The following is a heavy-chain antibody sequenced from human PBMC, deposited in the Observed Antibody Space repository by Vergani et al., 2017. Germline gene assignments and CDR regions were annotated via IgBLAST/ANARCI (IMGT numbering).Heavy chain of an antibody. CDR2: IYYSGST. J-gene: IGHJ4*02. V-gene: IGHV4-39*01. CDR1: GGSISSGGYY. CDR3: ARQGIAVAGTVFHFDY. Sequence: QVQLQESGPGLVKPSQTLSLTCTVSGGSISSGGYYWGWIRQPPGKGLEWIGSIYYSGSTYYNPSLKSRVTISVDTSKNQFSLKLSSVTAADTAVYYCARQGIAVAGTVFHFDYWGQGTLVTVSS. D-gene: IGHD6-19*01.